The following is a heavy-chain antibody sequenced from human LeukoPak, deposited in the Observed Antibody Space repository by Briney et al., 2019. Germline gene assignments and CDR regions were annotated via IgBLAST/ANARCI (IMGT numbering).Heavy chain of an antibody. D-gene: IGHD3-22*01. V-gene: IGHV1-46*01. CDR3: ARRGPSSGYYLDNYYFDY. J-gene: IGHJ4*02. CDR2: INPSGGST. Sequence: AAVTVSFTASGYAFTFYYIHWVGQAPGQGLEWMGMINPSGGSTSYAQKFQGRGTMTRDMSTSTVYTELSSLRSEDTAVYYCARRGPSSGYYLDNYYFDYWGQGTLVTVSS. CDR1: GYAFTFYY.